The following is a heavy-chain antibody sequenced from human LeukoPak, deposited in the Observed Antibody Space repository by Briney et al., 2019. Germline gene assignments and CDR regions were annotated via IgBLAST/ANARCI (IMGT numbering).Heavy chain of an antibody. V-gene: IGHV1-2*02. D-gene: IGHD3-16*02. CDR1: GYTFTGYY. CDR3: ARGAYYDYVWGSYRPEGSDY. CDR2: INPNSGGT. J-gene: IGHJ4*02. Sequence: ASVKVSCKASGYTFTGYYMHWVRQAPGQGLEWMGWINPNSGGTNYAQKFQGRVTMTRDTSISTAYMELSRLRSDDTAVYYCARGAYYDYVWGSYRPEGSDYWGQGTLVTVSS.